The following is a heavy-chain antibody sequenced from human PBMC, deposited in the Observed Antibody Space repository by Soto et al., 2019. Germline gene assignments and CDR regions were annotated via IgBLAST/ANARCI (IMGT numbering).Heavy chain of an antibody. CDR3: VKGGWLDF. Sequence: GGSLRLSCAASGFPFSTYAVSWVRQAPGRGLEWVSFISDDSSRTYYADAVKGRFTISRDNSKYTLYLQMNSLTAEDTAVYACVKGGWLDFWGQGTLVTVSS. D-gene: IGHD3-16*01. V-gene: IGHV3-23*01. CDR1: GFPFSTYA. CDR2: ISDDSSRT. J-gene: IGHJ5*01.